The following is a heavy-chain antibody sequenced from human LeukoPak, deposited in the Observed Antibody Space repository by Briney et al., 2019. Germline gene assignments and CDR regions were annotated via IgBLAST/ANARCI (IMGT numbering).Heavy chain of an antibody. Sequence: GGSLRLSCVASGFTFSSNEMNWVRQAPGRGLEWVSYITSSSSSSKYADSVRGRFTISRDNAKHSLYLQMNRLRAEDTAIYHCARAIGGSFSASGYWGRGTLVTVSS. CDR3: ARAIGGSFSASGY. V-gene: IGHV3-48*03. CDR2: ITSSSSSS. CDR1: GFTFSSNE. J-gene: IGHJ4*02. D-gene: IGHD1-26*01.